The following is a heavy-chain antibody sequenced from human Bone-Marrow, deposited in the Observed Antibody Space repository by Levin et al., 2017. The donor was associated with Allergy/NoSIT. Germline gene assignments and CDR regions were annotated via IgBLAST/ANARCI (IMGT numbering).Heavy chain of an antibody. CDR1: GFTFSDYY. CDR3: VRDGGLIDY. V-gene: IGHV3-11*01. J-gene: IGHJ4*02. Sequence: GGSLRLSCAASGFTFSDYYMSWIRQAPGEGLEWVAYISNGGHTIYYADPVRGRFTISRDNAKNSLYLQMSSLRAEATAVYYCVRDGGLIDYWGRGALVTVSS. CDR2: ISNGGHTI. D-gene: IGHD2-15*01.